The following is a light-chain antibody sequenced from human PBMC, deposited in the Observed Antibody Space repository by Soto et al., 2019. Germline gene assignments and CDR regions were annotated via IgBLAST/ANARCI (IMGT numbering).Light chain of an antibody. J-gene: IGLJ1*01. CDR2: DVS. V-gene: IGLV2-14*01. Sequence: YPFSQPVFMSGSFSQSTTMSCTGTRCHVGAYNCVSWYQQHPGKAPKLMIYDVSIRPSGVSYRFSGSKSVNTASLTISGLQAEDEADYYCSSFTSGSTPYVLGTGT. CDR3: SSFTSGSTPYV. CDR1: RCHVGAYNC.